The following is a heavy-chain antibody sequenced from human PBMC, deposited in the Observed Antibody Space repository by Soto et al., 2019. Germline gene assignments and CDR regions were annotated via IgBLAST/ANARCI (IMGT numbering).Heavy chain of an antibody. J-gene: IGHJ6*02. D-gene: IGHD5-18*01. CDR2: IYYSGST. V-gene: IGHV4-31*03. Sequence: PSETLSLTCTVSGGSISSGGYYWSWIRQHPGKGLEWIGYIYYSGSTYYNPSLKSRVTISVDTSKNQFSLKLSSVTAADTAVYYCARDFLDTAMVTYYGMDVWGQGTTVTSP. CDR3: ARDFLDTAMVTYYGMDV. CDR1: GGSISSGGYY.